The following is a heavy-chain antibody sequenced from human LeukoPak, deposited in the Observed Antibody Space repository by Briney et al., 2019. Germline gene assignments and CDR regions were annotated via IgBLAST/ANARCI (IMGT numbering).Heavy chain of an antibody. V-gene: IGHV4-39*01. CDR2: IYYSGMT. D-gene: IGHD6-19*01. J-gene: IGHJ4*02. CDR1: GGSISGATYY. Sequence: SETLSLTCTVSGGSISGATYYWGWIRQPPGKGVEWVGNIYYSGMTYYDPSLQSQVTISVDTSKNQFSLKLQSVTAADTAVYHCLGYSSGWYRGGDYWGQGTLVAVSS. CDR3: LGYSSGWYRGGDY.